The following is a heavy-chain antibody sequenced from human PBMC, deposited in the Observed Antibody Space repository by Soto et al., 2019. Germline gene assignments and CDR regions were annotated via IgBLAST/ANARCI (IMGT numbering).Heavy chain of an antibody. Sequence: LEILSLTCAVYGGSFSGYYWTWIRQPPGTGLEWIGEINHSGSTNYNPSLKSRVTISVDTSKNQFSLKLTSVTAADTAVYYCARDKITGPFDYWGQGTLVTVSS. CDR1: GGSFSGYY. CDR2: INHSGST. D-gene: IGHD2-8*02. J-gene: IGHJ4*02. CDR3: ARDKITGPFDY. V-gene: IGHV4-34*01.